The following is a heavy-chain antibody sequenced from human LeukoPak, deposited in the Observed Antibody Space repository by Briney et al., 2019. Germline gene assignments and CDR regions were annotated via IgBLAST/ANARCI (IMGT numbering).Heavy chain of an antibody. CDR3: ARDRSSWNYYYYYYYMDV. CDR2: ISPSGDIT. Sequence: PGGSLRLSCAASGFIFSSHGMNWVRQAPGKGLEWVSGISPSGDITYYADSVKGRFTISRDNSKNTLYLQMNSLRAEDTAVYYCARDRSSWNYYYYYYYMDVWGKGTTVTVSS. D-gene: IGHD6-13*01. CDR1: GFIFSSHG. V-gene: IGHV3-23*01. J-gene: IGHJ6*03.